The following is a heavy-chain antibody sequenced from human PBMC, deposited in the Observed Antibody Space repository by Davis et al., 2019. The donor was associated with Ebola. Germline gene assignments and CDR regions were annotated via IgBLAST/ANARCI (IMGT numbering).Heavy chain of an antibody. V-gene: IGHV1-2*04. J-gene: IGHJ4*02. D-gene: IGHD3-22*01. CDR2: INPNSGGT. Sequence: ASVKVSCKASGYTFTGYYMHWVRQAPGQGLEWMGWINPNSGGTNYAQKFQGWVTMTRDTSISTAYMELSRLRSDDTAVYYCARSRSYYDSSGYYGWGQGTLVTVSS. CDR3: ARSRSYYDSSGYYG. CDR1: GYTFTGYY.